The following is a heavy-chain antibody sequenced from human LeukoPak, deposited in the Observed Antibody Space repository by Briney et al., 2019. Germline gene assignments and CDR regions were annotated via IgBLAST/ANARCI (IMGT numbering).Heavy chain of an antibody. V-gene: IGHV3-21*06. Sequence: GGSLRLSCGASGFTFSTYDMHWVRQAPGKGLEWVSSISYTSSDIYYADSLKGRFTISRDNAKSSLYLQMNSLTADDTAVYYCGRSCSTTNCHKHDGFDIWGQGTMVTVSS. J-gene: IGHJ3*02. D-gene: IGHD2-2*01. CDR1: GFTFSTYD. CDR2: ISYTSSDI. CDR3: GRSCSTTNCHKHDGFDI.